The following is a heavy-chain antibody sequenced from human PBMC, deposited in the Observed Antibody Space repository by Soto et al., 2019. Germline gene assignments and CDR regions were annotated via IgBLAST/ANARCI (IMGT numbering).Heavy chain of an antibody. CDR3: ARVGGTVASEY. CDR2: IYYDGNNK. J-gene: IGHJ4*02. Sequence: QVHLVESGGGVVQPGRSLRLSCAASGFPFSAYGMHWVRQAPGKGLEWLAMIYYDGNNKYYAPSVEGRFTISRDNSKNTLYLHMNSLRVEDTAVYYCARVGGTVASEYWGQGTLVIVSS. V-gene: IGHV3-33*01. CDR1: GFPFSAYG. D-gene: IGHD4-17*01.